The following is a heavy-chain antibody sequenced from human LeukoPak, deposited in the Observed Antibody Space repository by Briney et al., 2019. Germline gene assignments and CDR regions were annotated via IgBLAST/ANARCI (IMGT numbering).Heavy chain of an antibody. CDR3: AREPEYYFDY. CDR1: GGTFSSYA. J-gene: IGHJ4*02. V-gene: IGHV1-69*05. CDR2: IIPIFGTA. Sequence: SVKVSCKASGGTFSSYAISWVRQAPGQGLEWMGRIIPIFGTANFAQKFQGRVTITTDESTSTAYMELSSLRSEDTAVYYCAREPEYYFDYWGQGTLVTVSS.